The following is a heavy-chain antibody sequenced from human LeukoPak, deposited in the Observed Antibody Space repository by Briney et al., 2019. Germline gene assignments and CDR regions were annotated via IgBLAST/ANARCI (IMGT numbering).Heavy chain of an antibody. Sequence: AGGSLRLSCAASGFILSSYEMNWVRQAPGKGLERLSYISSSGSTIYYADSVKGRFTISRDNAKNSLYLQMNSLRAEDTAVYYCATQHTLWSPLDCWGQGTLVTVSS. D-gene: IGHD3-10*01. V-gene: IGHV3-48*03. J-gene: IGHJ4*02. CDR3: ATQHTLWSPLDC. CDR2: ISSSGSTI. CDR1: GFILSSYE.